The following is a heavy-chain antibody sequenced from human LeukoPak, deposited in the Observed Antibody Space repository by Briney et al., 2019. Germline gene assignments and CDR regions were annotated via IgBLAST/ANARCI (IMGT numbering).Heavy chain of an antibody. D-gene: IGHD3-9*01. CDR2: ISSSSSYI. V-gene: IGHV3-21*01. Sequence: AGGSLRLSCATSGFMFSSYSMNWVRQAPGKGLEWVSSISSSSSYIYYADSVKGRFTISRDNAKNSLHLQMNSLRTEDTAVYYCARGRSFDWLNPMDVWGKGTTVTISS. CDR1: GFMFSSYS. J-gene: IGHJ6*04. CDR3: ARGRSFDWLNPMDV.